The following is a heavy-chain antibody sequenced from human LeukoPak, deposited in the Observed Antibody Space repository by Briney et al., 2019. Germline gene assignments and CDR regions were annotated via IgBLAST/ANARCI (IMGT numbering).Heavy chain of an antibody. CDR1: GFTFSTYS. CDR2: ISGSGGST. V-gene: IGHV3-23*01. Sequence: GGSLRLSCAASGFTFSTYSMSWVRQAPGKGLEWVSAISGSGGSTYYADSVKGRFTISRDNSKNTLYLQMNSLRAEDTAVYYCAEGGIFGSLDPWGQGTLVIVSS. J-gene: IGHJ5*02. D-gene: IGHD2-15*01. CDR3: AEGGIFGSLDP.